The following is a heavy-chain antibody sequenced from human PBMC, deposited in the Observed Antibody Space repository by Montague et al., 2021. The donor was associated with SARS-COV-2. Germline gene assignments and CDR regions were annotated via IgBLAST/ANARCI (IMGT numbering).Heavy chain of an antibody. CDR1: GFTVSDYY. CDR3: ARLVTMRYHYYYGLDV. Sequence: SLRLSCAASGFTVSDYYMSRIRQAPCKGLEWISYISSSCSTLYHXDSXKGLFTISRDNAKNSLSLLLNSLRAEATAVYYCARLVTMRYHYYYGLDVWGLGTTVTVSS. V-gene: IGHV3-11*01. CDR2: ISSSCSTL. D-gene: IGHD2-2*01. J-gene: IGHJ6*02.